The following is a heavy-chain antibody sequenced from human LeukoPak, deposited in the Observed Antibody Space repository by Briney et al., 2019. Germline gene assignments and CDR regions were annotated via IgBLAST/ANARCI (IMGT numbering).Heavy chain of an antibody. CDR2: INHSGST. D-gene: IGHD5-12*01. J-gene: IGHJ4*02. Sequence: SETLSLTCAVYGGSFSGYYWSWIRQPPGKGLEWIGEINHSGSTNYNPSLKSRVTISVDTSKNQFSLKLSSVTAADTAVYYCARALQWLTVEDYWGQGTLATVSS. CDR3: ARALQWLTVEDY. V-gene: IGHV4-34*01. CDR1: GGSFSGYY.